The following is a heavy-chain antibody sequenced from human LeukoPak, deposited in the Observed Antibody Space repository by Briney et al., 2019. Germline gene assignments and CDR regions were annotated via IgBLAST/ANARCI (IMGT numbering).Heavy chain of an antibody. V-gene: IGHV1-18*01. CDR1: GYTFATYG. CDR2: ISPYDGDT. CDR3: ARDYCTRGGDCYKEDLFDP. J-gene: IGHJ5*02. Sequence: AAVKVSCKASGYTFATYGISWVRQAPGQGLEWMAWISPYDGDTNYAQNFEGRVTMTTETSTSTAYMELRSLRSDDTAIDYCARDYCTRGGDCYKEDLFDPWGQGTLVTVSS. D-gene: IGHD2-21*02.